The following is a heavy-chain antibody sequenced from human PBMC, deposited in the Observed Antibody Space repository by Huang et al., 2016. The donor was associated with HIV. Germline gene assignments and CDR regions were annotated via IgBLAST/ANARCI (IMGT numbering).Heavy chain of an antibody. CDR3: AKDVGSGYDLGYYYGMDV. D-gene: IGHD5-12*01. Sequence: EMQLVESGGGLVQPGRSLRLSCVASGFIFDDYAMHWVRQVPGKGLGWCSGIRWMRGRRGYADAVKGRFTISRDNAKNSLYLQMNSLRAEDTALYYCAKDVGSGYDLGYYYGMDVWGQGTTVTVSS. J-gene: IGHJ6*02. V-gene: IGHV3-9*01. CDR2: IRWMRGRR. CDR1: GFIFDDYA.